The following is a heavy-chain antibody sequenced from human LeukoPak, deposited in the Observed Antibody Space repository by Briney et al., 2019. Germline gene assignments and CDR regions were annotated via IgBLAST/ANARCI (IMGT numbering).Heavy chain of an antibody. CDR1: GGSISSSSSY. CDR3: ARVHSSGWYSAVDY. Sequence: PSETLSLTCTVSGGSISSSSSYWGWIHQPPGKGLEWIGSIYYVGSAYYNPSLKSRVTVSVDTSKNQFSLKLGSVTAADTAVYYCARVHSSGWYSAVDYWGQGTLVTVSS. D-gene: IGHD6-19*01. J-gene: IGHJ4*02. CDR2: IYYVGSA. V-gene: IGHV4-39*07.